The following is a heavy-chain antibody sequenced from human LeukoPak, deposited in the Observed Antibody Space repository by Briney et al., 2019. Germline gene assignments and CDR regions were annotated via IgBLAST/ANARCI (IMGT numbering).Heavy chain of an antibody. CDR2: ISGYDGNT. D-gene: IGHD4-17*01. J-gene: IGHJ4*02. CDR3: ARTVTTSSYYFDY. V-gene: IGHV1-18*01. CDR1: GYTFTTYG. Sequence: ASVKVSCKASGYTFTTYGVSWVRQAPGQGLEWMGWISGYDGNTNYAQRLRGRVTMTTDTSTSTAYMDLRSLRSDDTALYYCARTVTTSSYYFDYWGQGTLVTVSS.